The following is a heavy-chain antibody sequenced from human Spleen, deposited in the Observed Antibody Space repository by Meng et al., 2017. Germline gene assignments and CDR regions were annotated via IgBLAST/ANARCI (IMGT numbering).Heavy chain of an antibody. V-gene: IGHV4-31*03. CDR2: IYYSGST. Sequence: ESAPVLGKHSQTLSLTCSVSGGSISSGYYYWSWIRQHPGKGLEWIGYIYYSGSTNYNPSLKSRVTISVDTSKNQFSLKLSSVTAADSAVYYCARGPTTMAHDFDYWGQGTLVTVSS. CDR3: ARGPTTMAHDFDY. J-gene: IGHJ4*02. D-gene: IGHD4-11*01. CDR1: GGSISSGYYY.